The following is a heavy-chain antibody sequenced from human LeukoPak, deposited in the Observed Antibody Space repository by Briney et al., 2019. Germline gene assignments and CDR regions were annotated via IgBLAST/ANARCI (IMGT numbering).Heavy chain of an antibody. Sequence: SGPTLVKPTQTLTLTCTFSGFSLSISGVGVGWIRQPPGKALEWLALIYWDDDKRYSPSLKSRLTITKDTSKNQVVLTMTNMDPVDTATYYCAHSTTHSSTSPGWFDPWGQGTLVTVSS. D-gene: IGHD2-2*01. CDR2: IYWDDDK. V-gene: IGHV2-5*02. CDR1: GFSLSISGVG. CDR3: AHSTTHSSTSPGWFDP. J-gene: IGHJ5*02.